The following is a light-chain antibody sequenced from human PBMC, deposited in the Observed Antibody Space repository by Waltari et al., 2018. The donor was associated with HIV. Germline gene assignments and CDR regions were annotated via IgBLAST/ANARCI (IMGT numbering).Light chain of an antibody. CDR1: RSNIGANF. Sequence: QSVLTQPPSASGTAGQRVTISCSGSRSNIGANFVYWFQHLPGTAPKLLIYRNDQAPSGVPARFSGSKSGTSASLAISGLRSEDEADYYCAAWDDRLLWVFGGGTILTVL. J-gene: IGLJ3*02. CDR2: RND. V-gene: IGLV1-47*01. CDR3: AAWDDRLLWV.